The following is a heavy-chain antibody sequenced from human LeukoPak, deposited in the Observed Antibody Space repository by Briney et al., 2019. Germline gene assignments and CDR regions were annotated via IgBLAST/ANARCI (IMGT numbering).Heavy chain of an antibody. CDR2: MRQDGGEI. V-gene: IGHV3-7*01. CDR3: ARDQGRLDY. D-gene: IGHD3-3*01. CDR1: GFSFNNYW. J-gene: IGHJ4*02. Sequence: GGSLRLSCVVSGFSFNNYWMSWVRQAPGKGLEWVATMRQDGGEIYYVDSVRGRFTISRDNAKNSLYLQMNSLRAEDTAVYYCARDQGRLDYWGQGTLVTVSS.